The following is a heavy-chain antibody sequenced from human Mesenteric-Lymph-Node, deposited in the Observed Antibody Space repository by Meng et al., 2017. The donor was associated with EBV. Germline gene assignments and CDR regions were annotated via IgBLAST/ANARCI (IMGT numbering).Heavy chain of an antibody. D-gene: IGHD6-19*01. Sequence: QGGELSAGPVTPSVTLSLTCIVSGGSISSSFNYWSWIRQPPGKGLGWIWSIYYSGSTYYNPSLKYRVTISVDTSKNQFSLKLSSVTAADTAVYYCARTPGPVAVPFDYWGQGTLVTVSS. CDR3: ARTPGPVAVPFDY. CDR2: IYYSGST. J-gene: IGHJ4*02. V-gene: IGHV4-39*01. CDR1: GGSISSSFNY.